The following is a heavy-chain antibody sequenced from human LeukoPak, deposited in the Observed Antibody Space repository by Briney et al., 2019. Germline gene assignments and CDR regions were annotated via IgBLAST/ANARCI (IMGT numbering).Heavy chain of an antibody. D-gene: IGHD6-19*01. CDR1: GGTFSSYA. Sequence: SVKVSCKASGGTFSSYAISWVRQAPGQGLEWMGGIIPIFGTANYAQKFQGRVTITADESTSTAYMELSSLRSEDTAVYYCASLVIAVAGNAIDIWGQGTMVTVSS. CDR3: ASLVIAVAGNAIDI. V-gene: IGHV1-69*13. CDR2: IIPIFGTA. J-gene: IGHJ3*02.